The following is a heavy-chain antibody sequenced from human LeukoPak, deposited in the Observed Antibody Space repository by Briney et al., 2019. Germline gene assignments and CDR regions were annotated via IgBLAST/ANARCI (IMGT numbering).Heavy chain of an antibody. Sequence: GGSLRLSCGASGFTFSSFAMTWVRQAPGKGLEWVSTISGSGTSTYYADSVKGRFTISRDNSKTTLYLQMNSLRAEDTAVYYCARDLVGATPDFDYWGQGTLVTVSS. J-gene: IGHJ4*02. D-gene: IGHD1-26*01. V-gene: IGHV3-23*01. CDR2: ISGSGTST. CDR1: GFTFSSFA. CDR3: ARDLVGATPDFDY.